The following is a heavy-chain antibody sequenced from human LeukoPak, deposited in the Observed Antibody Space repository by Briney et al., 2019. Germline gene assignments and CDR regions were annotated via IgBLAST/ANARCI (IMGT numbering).Heavy chain of an antibody. Sequence: ASVKVSCKASGYTFTGYYMHWVRQAPGQGLEWMGWINPNSGVTNSAQKFQGRVTMTGDTSISTAYMDLTSLRSDDTAVYYCARGVGNPGWFDPWGQGTLVTVSS. CDR1: GYTFTGYY. CDR3: ARGVGNPGWFDP. D-gene: IGHD4-23*01. CDR2: INPNSGVT. J-gene: IGHJ5*02. V-gene: IGHV1-2*02.